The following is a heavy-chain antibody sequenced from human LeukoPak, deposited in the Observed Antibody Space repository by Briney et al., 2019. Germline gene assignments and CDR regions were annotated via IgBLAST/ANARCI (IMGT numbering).Heavy chain of an antibody. CDR3: AKADRRWATYYYDTSGYYYDY. CDR1: GFTFSSYG. J-gene: IGHJ4*02. Sequence: GGSLRLSCAASGFTFSSYGMNWVRQALGKGLEWVAFIRYDGRNKYYADSVKGRFTISRDNSKNTLYLQMNSLRAEDTAVYYCAKADRRWATYYYDTSGYYYDYWGQGTLVTVSS. D-gene: IGHD3-22*01. CDR2: IRYDGRNK. V-gene: IGHV3-30*02.